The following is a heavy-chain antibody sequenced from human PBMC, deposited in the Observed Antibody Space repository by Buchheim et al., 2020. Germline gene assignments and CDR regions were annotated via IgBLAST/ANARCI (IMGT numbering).Heavy chain of an antibody. CDR2: INHSGST. J-gene: IGHJ5*02. V-gene: IGHV4-34*01. CDR3: ARGRRPLTGTTSYNWFDP. Sequence: QVQLQQWGAGLLKPSETLSLTCAVYGGSFSGYYWSWIRQPPGKGLEWIGEINHSGSTNYNPSLKSRVTISVDTPKNQFSLKLSSVTAADTAVYYCARGRRPLTGTTSYNWFDPWGQGTL. D-gene: IGHD1-7*01. CDR1: GGSFSGYY.